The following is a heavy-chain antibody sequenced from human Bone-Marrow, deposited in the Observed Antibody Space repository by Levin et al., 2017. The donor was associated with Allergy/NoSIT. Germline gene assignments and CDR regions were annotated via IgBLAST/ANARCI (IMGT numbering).Heavy chain of an antibody. D-gene: IGHD3-3*01. V-gene: IGHV2-5*02. CDR3: AHRRVHTGFWDWGDFDY. Sequence: SLTTHGVGVGWIRQPPGKAREYLALIYWDHDKRYSPSLRSRLTITKHASKNQVVLTMTNVDPVDTATYYCAHRRVHTGFWDWGDFDYWGQGILVTISS. CDR1: SLTTHGVG. CDR2: IYWDHDK. J-gene: IGHJ4*02.